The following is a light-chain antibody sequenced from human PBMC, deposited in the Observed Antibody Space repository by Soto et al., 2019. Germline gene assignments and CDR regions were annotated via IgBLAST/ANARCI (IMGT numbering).Light chain of an antibody. J-gene: IGLJ2*01. Sequence: QSVLTQPPSASGTPGQRVTISCSGSTSNIGKNPVNWYQHLPGTAPKLLIYTNNQRPSGVPDRFSGSKSGTSASLAISGLQSEDEAVYYCAAWDDSLNGPVFGGGTKVTVL. CDR2: TNN. CDR1: TSNIGKNP. CDR3: AAWDDSLNGPV. V-gene: IGLV1-44*01.